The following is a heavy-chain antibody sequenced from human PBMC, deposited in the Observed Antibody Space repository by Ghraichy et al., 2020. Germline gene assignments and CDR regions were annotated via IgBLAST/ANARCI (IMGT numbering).Heavy chain of an antibody. V-gene: IGHV4-39*01. J-gene: IGHJ6*03. CDR2: IYYSGST. D-gene: IGHD2-15*01. Sequence: SETLSLTCTVSGGSISSSSYYWGWIRQPPGKGLEWIGSIYYSGSTYYNPSLKSRVTISVDTSKNQFSLKLSSVTAADTAVYYCAILSWDCSGGSCYSGYYYYYMYVWGKGTTVTVSS. CDR1: GGSISSSSYY. CDR3: AILSWDCSGGSCYSGYYYYYMYV.